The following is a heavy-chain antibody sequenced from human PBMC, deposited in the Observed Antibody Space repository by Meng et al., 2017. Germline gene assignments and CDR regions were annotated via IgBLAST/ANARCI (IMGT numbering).Heavy chain of an antibody. J-gene: IGHJ3*02. V-gene: IGHV3-7*01. CDR1: GFTFSSYW. CDR2: IKQDGSEK. D-gene: IGHD2-2*01. CDR3: AREGERGYCSSTSCSLTSGAFDI. Sequence: GGSLRLSCAASGFTFSSYWMSWVRQAPGKGLAWVANIKQDGSEKYYVDSVKGRFTISRDNAKNSLYLQMNSLRAEDTAVYYCAREGERGYCSSTSCSLTSGAFDIWGQGTMVTVSS.